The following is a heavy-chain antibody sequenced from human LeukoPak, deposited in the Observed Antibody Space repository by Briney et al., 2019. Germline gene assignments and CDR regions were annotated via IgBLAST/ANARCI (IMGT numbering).Heavy chain of an antibody. Sequence: GASVKVSCKASGYTFTSYYIHWVRQAPGQGLEWMGIINPSGGSTSYAQKLQGRVTMTRDTSTSTVYMELSSLRSEDTAVYYCSRDNYYGSGSYYSDYWGQGTLVTVSS. J-gene: IGHJ4*02. CDR2: INPSGGST. CDR1: GYTFTSYY. CDR3: SRDNYYGSGSYYSDY. D-gene: IGHD3-10*01. V-gene: IGHV1-46*03.